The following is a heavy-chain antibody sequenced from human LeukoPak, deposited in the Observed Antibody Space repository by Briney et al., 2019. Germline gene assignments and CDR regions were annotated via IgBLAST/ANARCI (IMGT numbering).Heavy chain of an antibody. J-gene: IGHJ3*02. CDR2: LSSSSGYI. Sequence: GGSLRLSCAASGFTFTNYHMDWVRQAPGKGLEWVSFLSSSSGYISYADSVKGRFTISRDNAKNSLFLQMNSLRAEDTAIYYCAKRKYSDSDLRAFDIWGQGTMVTVSS. D-gene: IGHD5-12*01. CDR1: GFTFTNYH. V-gene: IGHV3-21*01. CDR3: AKRKYSDSDLRAFDI.